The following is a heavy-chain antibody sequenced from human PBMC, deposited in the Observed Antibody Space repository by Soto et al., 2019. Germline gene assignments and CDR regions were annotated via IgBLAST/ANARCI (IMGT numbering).Heavy chain of an antibody. D-gene: IGHD2-15*01. Sequence: GESLKISCKGSGYSFTSYWISWVRQMPGKGLEWMGRIDPSDSYTNYSPSFQGHVTISADKSISTAYLQWSSLKASDTAMYYCARDALGNCSGGNSYSPYYYKGMDVWGQGTTVTVSS. J-gene: IGHJ6*02. CDR1: GYSFTSYW. CDR2: IDPSDSYT. V-gene: IGHV5-10-1*01. CDR3: ARDALGNCSGGNSYSPYYYKGMDV.